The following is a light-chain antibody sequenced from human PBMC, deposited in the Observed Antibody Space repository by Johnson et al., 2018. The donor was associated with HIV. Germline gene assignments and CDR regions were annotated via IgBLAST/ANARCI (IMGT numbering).Light chain of an antibody. Sequence: QLVLTQPPSVSAPPGQKVTISCSGSSSNIGNNYVSWYQQLPGTAPKLLIYDNNKRPSGIPDRFSGSKSGTSATLGITGLQTGDEADYYCETWASSLSGVFGTGTKVTVL. CDR3: ETWASSLSGV. CDR2: DNN. J-gene: IGLJ1*01. V-gene: IGLV1-51*01. CDR1: SSNIGNNY.